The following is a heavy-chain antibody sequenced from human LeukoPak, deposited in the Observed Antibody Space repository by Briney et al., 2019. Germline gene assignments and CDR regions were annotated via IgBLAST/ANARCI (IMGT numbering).Heavy chain of an antibody. D-gene: IGHD2-2*01. J-gene: IGHJ4*02. CDR1: GFSFSNYA. V-gene: IGHV3-21*01. CDR2: ISSSSSYI. CDR3: ARAWQDIVVVPAAIGY. Sequence: GGSLRLSCAASGFSFSNYAIHWVRQAPGKGLEWVSSISSSSSYIYYADSVKGRFTISRDNAKNSLYLQMNSLRAEDTAVYYCARAWQDIVVVPAAIGYWGQGTLVTVSS.